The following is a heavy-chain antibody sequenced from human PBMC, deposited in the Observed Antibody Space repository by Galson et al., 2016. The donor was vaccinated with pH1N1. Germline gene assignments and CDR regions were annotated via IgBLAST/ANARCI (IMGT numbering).Heavy chain of an antibody. V-gene: IGHV4-38-2*01. CDR3: ATYRGSVVDAFEI. CDR2: IYHSGST. D-gene: IGHD4-23*01. CDR1: GYSISSGYY. Sequence: LSLTCAVTGYSISSGYYWGWIRQPPGKGLEWIGSIYHSGSTYYNPSLKSRVTISADTSKNQVSLKLRSVTAADTAVDYCATYRGSVVDAFEIWGQVTMVTVSS. J-gene: IGHJ3*02.